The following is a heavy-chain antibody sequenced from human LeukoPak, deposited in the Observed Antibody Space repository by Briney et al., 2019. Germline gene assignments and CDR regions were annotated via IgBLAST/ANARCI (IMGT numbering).Heavy chain of an antibody. V-gene: IGHV3-23*01. J-gene: IGHJ4*02. CDR2: LSGSGGET. CDR1: GFTLSINA. D-gene: IGHD2-2*01. Sequence: GGSLRLSRAASGFTLSINAMSWVRQAPGKGLEWVSSLSGSGGETYYADSVKGRFTISRDNSKNTVYLQMNSLRAEDTAVYYCAKDPYGTRYFDYWGQGTLVTVSS. CDR3: AKDPYGTRYFDY.